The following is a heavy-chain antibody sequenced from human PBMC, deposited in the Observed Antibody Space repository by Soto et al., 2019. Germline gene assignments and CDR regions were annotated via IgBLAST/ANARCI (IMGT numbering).Heavy chain of an antibody. D-gene: IGHD5-12*01. J-gene: IGHJ3*01. CDR3: VREGRGSFDF. Sequence: EVQLVESGGGLVQPGRSLRLSCAASGFIFTNYAMNWVRQAPGKGLEWVSVIGGRGNSAYYADSVQGRFTISRDNSKNTLSLQMSSLTADDTAIYYCVREGRGSFDFWGRGTMVTVSS. CDR1: GFIFTNYA. V-gene: IGHV3-23*04. CDR2: IGGRGNSA.